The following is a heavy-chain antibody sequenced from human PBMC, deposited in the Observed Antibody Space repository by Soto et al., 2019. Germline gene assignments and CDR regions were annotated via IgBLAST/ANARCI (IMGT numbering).Heavy chain of an antibody. Sequence: QVQLVQSGAEVKKPGSSVKVSCKASGGTFSSYAISWVRQAPGQGLEWMGGIIPIFGTANYGQKFQGRVTITAEESTSTAYMELSSLRSEDTAVYYCAGTANHQEGYYYYYYGMDVWGQGTTVTVSS. CDR2: IIPIFGTA. J-gene: IGHJ6*02. CDR3: AGTANHQEGYYYYYYGMDV. CDR1: GGTFSSYA. V-gene: IGHV1-69*01.